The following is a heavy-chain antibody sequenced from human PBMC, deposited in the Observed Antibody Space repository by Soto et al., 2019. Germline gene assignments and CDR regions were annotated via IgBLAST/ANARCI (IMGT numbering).Heavy chain of an antibody. Sequence: QVQLQESGPGLVKPSETLSLTCTVSGGSISSYYWSWIRQPPGKGLEWIGNIYYSGSTTYNPSLKRRVTISVDPSKTLLSLQLSSVTAADTAVYYCARAARGFDPLGQGTLVTVSS. CDR1: GGSISSYY. CDR2: IYYSGST. J-gene: IGHJ5*02. CDR3: ARAARGFDP. V-gene: IGHV4-59*01.